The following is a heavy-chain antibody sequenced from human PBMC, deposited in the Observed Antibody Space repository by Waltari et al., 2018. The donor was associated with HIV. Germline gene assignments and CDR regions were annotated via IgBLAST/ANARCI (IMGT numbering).Heavy chain of an antibody. CDR1: GFTFSSYC. D-gene: IGHD3-10*01. J-gene: IGHJ4*02. CDR2: IKQDGREK. Sequence: EVQLVESGGGLVQPGGSLRLSCAASGFTFSSYCTSWVRQAPGKGREWVANIKQDGREKYYVDSGNGRFTISRDNAENSLYLQMNSLRAEDTAVYYCARGVFYGSGSKVNWGQGTLVTVSS. V-gene: IGHV3-7*04. CDR3: ARGVFYGSGSKVN.